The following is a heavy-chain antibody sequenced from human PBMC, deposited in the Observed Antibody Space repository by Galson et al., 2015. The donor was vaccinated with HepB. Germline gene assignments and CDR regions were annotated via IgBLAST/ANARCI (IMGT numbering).Heavy chain of an antibody. CDR3: AEAGATLGSTNYAFDF. J-gene: IGHJ3*01. Sequence: SVKVSCKASGYTFTGYYMNWVRQVPGQGLEWMGWINPNNGGTKYAQKFQGRVTMTRDTSISTAYMELSRLTSDDTAVYYCAEAGATLGSTNYAFDFWGQGTMVTVSS. V-gene: IGHV1-2*02. CDR2: INPNNGGT. D-gene: IGHD1-26*01. CDR1: GYTFTGYY.